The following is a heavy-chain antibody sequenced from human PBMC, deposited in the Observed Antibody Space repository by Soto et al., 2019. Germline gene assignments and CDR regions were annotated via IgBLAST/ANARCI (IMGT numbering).Heavy chain of an antibody. CDR1: GDTFTDYY. J-gene: IGHJ4*02. CDR3: ARGRHVVVVTAAFDY. CDR2: VNPSGGHT. V-gene: IGHV1-46*01. D-gene: IGHD2-21*02. Sequence: QVQLMQSGAEVKKPGASVKVSCKASGDTFTDYYIHWVRQAPGQGLEWMGTVNPSGGHTTYAQHFRGRVTMTRDTSTSTLNMELTSLTSDETAIYYWARGRHVVVVTAAFDYWGQGTLVTVSS.